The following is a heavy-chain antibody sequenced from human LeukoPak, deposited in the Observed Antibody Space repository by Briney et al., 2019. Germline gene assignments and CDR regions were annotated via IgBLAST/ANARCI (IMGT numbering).Heavy chain of an antibody. V-gene: IGHV1-2*02. CDR3: ARHGRFYDAFDI. Sequence: ASVKVSCKASGYTFTGYYMHWVRQAPGQGLEWMGWINPNSGGTNYAQKFQGRVTMTGDTSISTAYMDLSRLRSDDTAVYYCARHGRFYDAFDIWGQGTMATVSS. J-gene: IGHJ3*02. CDR2: INPNSGGT. CDR1: GYTFTGYY. D-gene: IGHD3-3*01.